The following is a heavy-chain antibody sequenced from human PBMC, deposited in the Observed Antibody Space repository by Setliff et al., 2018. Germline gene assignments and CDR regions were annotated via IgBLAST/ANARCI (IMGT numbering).Heavy chain of an antibody. CDR1: GFTFSSYW. Sequence: GGSLRLSCAASGFTFSSYWMSWVRQAPGKGLEWVANIKQDGSEKYHADSVKGRFTISRDNAKNSLYLQMTSLRAEDTAVYYCAREPTVTTLDYWGQGTWSPSPQ. D-gene: IGHD4-4*01. V-gene: IGHV3-7*01. J-gene: IGHJ4*02. CDR3: AREPTVTTLDY. CDR2: IKQDGSEK.